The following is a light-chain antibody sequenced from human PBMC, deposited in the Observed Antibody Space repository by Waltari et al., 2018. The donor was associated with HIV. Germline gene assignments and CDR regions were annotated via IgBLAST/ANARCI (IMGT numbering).Light chain of an antibody. Sequence: IVVTEYTLVLSVIPGGPAPMSCRSRPSLLHRNGYNYLDWYLQKPGQSTQLLNYLGSDRASGVPDRFSGSGSGTDFTLKISRVEAEDVGVYYCMQALQTPRYTFGQGTKLEIK. J-gene: IGKJ2*01. CDR2: LGS. CDR1: PSLLHRNGYNY. V-gene: IGKV2-28*01. CDR3: MQALQTPRYT.